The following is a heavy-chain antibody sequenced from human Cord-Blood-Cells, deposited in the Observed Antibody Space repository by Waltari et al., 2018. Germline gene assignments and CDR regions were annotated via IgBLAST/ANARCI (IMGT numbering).Heavy chain of an antibody. V-gene: IGHV1-3*01. CDR2: INAGNGNT. CDR1: GYNFTSYA. Sequence: QVQLVQSGAEVKKPGASVKVSCQASGYNFTSYAMHWVRQAPGQRHEWMGWINAGNGNTKYSQKFQGRVTITRDTSASTAYMELSSLRSEDTAVYYCARSDYYGSGSYFRSWFDPWGQGTLVTVSS. CDR3: ARSDYYGSGSYFRSWFDP. J-gene: IGHJ5*02. D-gene: IGHD3-10*01.